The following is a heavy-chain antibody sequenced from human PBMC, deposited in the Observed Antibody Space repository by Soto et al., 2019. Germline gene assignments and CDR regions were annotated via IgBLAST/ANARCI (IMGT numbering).Heavy chain of an antibody. V-gene: IGHV1-69*06. CDR3: AREKSERATPRAYFVY. J-gene: IGHJ4*02. Sequence: SSVRVSCTASGGTFSSYAISWVRHAPGQGLEWMGGIIPIFGTANYAQKFQGRVTITADKSTSTAYMELSSLRSEDTAVYYCAREKSERATPRAYFVYGGRGPFVTFSS. CDR2: IIPIFGTA. CDR1: GGTFSSYA.